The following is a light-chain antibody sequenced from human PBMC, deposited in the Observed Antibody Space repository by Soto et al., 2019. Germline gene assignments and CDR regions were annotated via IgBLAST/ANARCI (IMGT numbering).Light chain of an antibody. V-gene: IGKV3-15*01. CDR3: QYSNNWLAP. Sequence: VMRQAPAALVVIPGGKGSRFCRANQTISNTLAWYQQKPGQAPRLLIYAASNRATGVPARFSGSGFGTEFNLNIRSLQSEDFTTYYCQYSNNWLAPFGRGTQLDIK. CDR2: AAS. CDR1: QTISNT. J-gene: IGKJ4*01.